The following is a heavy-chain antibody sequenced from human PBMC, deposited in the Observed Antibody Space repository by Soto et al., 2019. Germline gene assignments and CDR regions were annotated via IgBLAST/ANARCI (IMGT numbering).Heavy chain of an antibody. J-gene: IGHJ4*02. CDR2: ICWNDDK. Sequence: QITLKESGPTLLKPTQTLTLTCTFSGFSLSTSAVGVNWIRQPPGKALEWLALICWNDDKHYTPSLSGRLTITKDTSKNQVVLTMTNMNPVDTATYYCAHGSGWLSDYWGQGILVTVSS. CDR3: AHGSGWLSDY. D-gene: IGHD6-19*01. CDR1: GFSLSTSAVG. V-gene: IGHV2-5*01.